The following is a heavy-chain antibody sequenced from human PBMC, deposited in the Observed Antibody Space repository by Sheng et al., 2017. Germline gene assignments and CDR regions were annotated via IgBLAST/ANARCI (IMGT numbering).Heavy chain of an antibody. Sequence: QVQLVESGGGVVQPGRSLRLSCAASGFIFSNYGMHWVRQAPGKGLEWVAHIWFDGSNKYSADSVKGRFTVSRDNSKNTLYLQMNSLRAEDTAVYYCARGPVYSTQWYWFDPWGQGTPGHRLL. CDR2: IWFDGSNK. V-gene: IGHV3-33*01. CDR1: GFIFSNYG. J-gene: IGHJ5*02. CDR3: ARGPVYSTQWYWFDP. D-gene: IGHD6-13*01.